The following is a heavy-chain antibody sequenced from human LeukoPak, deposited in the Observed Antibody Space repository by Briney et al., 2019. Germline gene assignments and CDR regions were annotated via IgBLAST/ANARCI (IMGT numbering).Heavy chain of an antibody. D-gene: IGHD5-18*01. CDR3: GTNVDTAMDAYFDY. J-gene: IGHJ4*02. V-gene: IGHV1-24*01. CDR1: GYNRTNLS. Sequence: ASVKISCKISGYNRTNLSMHWVRQATGKELEWMGGFNPVAGETIYAQKFQGRAPTTAATSTATAYLELGSLRSEATAVYSCGTNVDTAMDAYFDYWGQGNLVTVSS. CDR2: FNPVAGET.